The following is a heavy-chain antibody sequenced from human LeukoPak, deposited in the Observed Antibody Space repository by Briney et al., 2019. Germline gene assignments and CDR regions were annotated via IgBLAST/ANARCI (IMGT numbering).Heavy chain of an antibody. D-gene: IGHD1-14*01. V-gene: IGHV3-48*03. CDR1: GFTFSSYE. J-gene: IGHJ6*03. CDR2: ISSSGSTI. CDR3: AKQYRVQDYFYYYMDV. Sequence: GGSLRLSCAASGFTFSSYEMNWGRQAPGKGLEGVSYISSSGSTIYYADSVKGRFTISRDNAKSSLYLQMNSLRAEDTALYYCAKQYRVQDYFYYYMDVWGKGTTVTVSS.